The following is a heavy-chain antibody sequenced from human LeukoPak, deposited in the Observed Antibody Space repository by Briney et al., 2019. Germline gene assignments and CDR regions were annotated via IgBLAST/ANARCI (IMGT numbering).Heavy chain of an antibody. CDR1: DGSVSSGSYY. D-gene: IGHD3-3*01. CDR2: IYYSGST. J-gene: IGHJ4*02. CDR3: AREVPPHYDLDY. V-gene: IGHV4-61*01. Sequence: PSETLSLTCTVSDGSVSSGSYYWSWIRQPPGKGLEWIGYIYYSGSTNYNPSLKSRVTISVDTSKNQFSLKLSSVTAADTAVYYCAREVPPHYDLDYWGQGTLVTVSS.